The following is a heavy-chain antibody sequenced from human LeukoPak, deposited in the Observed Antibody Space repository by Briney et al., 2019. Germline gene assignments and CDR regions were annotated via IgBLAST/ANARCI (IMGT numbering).Heavy chain of an antibody. J-gene: IGHJ6*02. CDR2: INPNSGGT. V-gene: IGHV1-2*02. CDR1: GYTFTGYY. CDR3: ARASGSPYYYYYYGMDV. Sequence: EASVKVSCKASGYTFTGYYMHWVRQAPGQGLEWMGWINPNSGGTNYAQKFQGRVTMTRDTSISTAYVELSRLRSDDTAVYYCARASGSPYYYYYYGMDVWGQGTTVTVSS. D-gene: IGHD1-26*01.